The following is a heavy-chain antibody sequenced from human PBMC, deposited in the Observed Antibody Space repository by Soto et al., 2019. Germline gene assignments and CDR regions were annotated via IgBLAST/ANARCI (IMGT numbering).Heavy chain of an antibody. D-gene: IGHD1-26*01. CDR1: GYTFTTYS. CDR2: INPASGHT. V-gene: IGHV1-3*01. Sequence: DSVNVSCKASGYTFTTYSLHWVRQAPGQRPEWMGWINPASGHTKYSKKFQDRVTITRDTSASTGYMELSSLRSEDTAVYYCGRSVVGATGEILYNAMDVWGQGTTVTVSS. J-gene: IGHJ6*02. CDR3: GRSVVGATGEILYNAMDV.